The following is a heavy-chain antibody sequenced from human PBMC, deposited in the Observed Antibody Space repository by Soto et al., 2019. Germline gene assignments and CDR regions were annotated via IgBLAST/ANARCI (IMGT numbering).Heavy chain of an antibody. D-gene: IGHD6-19*01. J-gene: IGHJ4*02. Sequence: QVQLVQSGAEMKKPGSSVKVSCKASGGTFSSYAISWVRQAPGQGLEWMGGIIPIFGTANYAQKFQGRVTITADESTSTAYMELCSLRYEDTAVYYCASIKAAVAGTFDYWGQVTLVTVSS. CDR2: IIPIFGTA. CDR3: ASIKAAVAGTFDY. V-gene: IGHV1-69*01. CDR1: GGTFSSYA.